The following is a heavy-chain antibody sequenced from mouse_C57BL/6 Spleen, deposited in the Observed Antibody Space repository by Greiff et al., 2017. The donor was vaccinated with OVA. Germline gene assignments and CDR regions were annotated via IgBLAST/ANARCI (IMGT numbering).Heavy chain of an antibody. CDR1: GYAFSSSW. J-gene: IGHJ3*01. Sequence: VQLQESGPELVKPGASVKISCKASGYAFSSSWMNWVKQRPGKGLEWIGRIYPGDGDTNYNGKFKGKATLTADKSSSTAYMQLSSLTSEDSAVYFCASWSSGPFAYWGQGTLVTVSA. V-gene: IGHV1-82*01. D-gene: IGHD3-2*02. CDR2: IYPGDGDT. CDR3: ASWSSGPFAY.